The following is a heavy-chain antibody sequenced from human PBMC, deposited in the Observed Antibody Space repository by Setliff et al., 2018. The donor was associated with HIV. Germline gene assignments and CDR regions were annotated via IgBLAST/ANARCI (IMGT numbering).Heavy chain of an antibody. J-gene: IGHJ6*02. V-gene: IGHV3-21*04. D-gene: IGHD2-15*01. Sequence: PGGSLRLSCAASEFTFSSYTMKWVRQAPGKGLEWVSSISSSSSYTHYADSVKGRFTISRDNSKNTPYLQMNSLRAEDTAVYYCAKTLPTLYPPHDYYFAMDVWGQGTTVTVSS. CDR1: EFTFSSYT. CDR3: AKTLPTLYPPHDYYFAMDV. CDR2: ISSSSSYT.